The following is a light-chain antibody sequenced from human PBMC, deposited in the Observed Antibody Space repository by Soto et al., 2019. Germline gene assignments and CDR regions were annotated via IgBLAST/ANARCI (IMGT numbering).Light chain of an antibody. Sequence: QSALTQPASVSGSPRQSITISCTGTSSDVGGYNFVSWYQQHPGKAPKLLIYDVSNRPSGVSNRFSGSKSGNTASLTISGLQAEDEADYYCNSYTSSSTQVFGTGTKVTVL. CDR2: DVS. CDR1: SSDVGGYNF. V-gene: IGLV2-14*03. J-gene: IGLJ1*01. CDR3: NSYTSSSTQV.